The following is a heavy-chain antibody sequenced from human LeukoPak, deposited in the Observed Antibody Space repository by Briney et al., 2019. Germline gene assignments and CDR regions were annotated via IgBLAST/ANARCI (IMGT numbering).Heavy chain of an antibody. V-gene: IGHV4-39*01. J-gene: IGHJ4*02. CDR2: IYYSGST. D-gene: IGHD6-19*01. Sequence: SSETLSLTCTVSGVSISSSSYNWGWIRQPPGKGLEWIGSIYYSGSTYYNPSLKSRVTISVDTSKNQFSLKLSSITAADTAVYCCARGMGSGWFYYFDYWGQGTLVTVSS. CDR1: GVSISSSSYN. CDR3: ARGMGSGWFYYFDY.